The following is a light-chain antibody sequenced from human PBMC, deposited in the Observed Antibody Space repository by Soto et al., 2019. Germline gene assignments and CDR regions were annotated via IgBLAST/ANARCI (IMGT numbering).Light chain of an antibody. CDR2: GAS. Sequence: DIQMTQSPSSVSASVGDRVTITCRASQGISKFLAWYQQRPGMPPKLLIYGASSLQPGVSSRFSGSGSGTDSTLTISSLQAEDVANYYCQQANICPITFGGGTKVEI. CDR3: QQANICPIT. J-gene: IGKJ4*01. CDR1: QGISKF. V-gene: IGKV1-12*01.